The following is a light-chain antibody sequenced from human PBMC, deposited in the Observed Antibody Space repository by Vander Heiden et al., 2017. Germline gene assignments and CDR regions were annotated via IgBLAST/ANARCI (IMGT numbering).Light chain of an antibody. Sequence: VLTQSPATLSLSPGERATLSCRASQSVSSYLAWYQQKPGQAPRLLIYDASNRATGIPARFSGSGSGTDFTLTISSLEPEDFAVYYWQQRSNWLTFGQGTKVEMK. CDR2: DAS. CDR3: QQRSNWLT. CDR1: QSVSSY. V-gene: IGKV3-11*01. J-gene: IGKJ1*01.